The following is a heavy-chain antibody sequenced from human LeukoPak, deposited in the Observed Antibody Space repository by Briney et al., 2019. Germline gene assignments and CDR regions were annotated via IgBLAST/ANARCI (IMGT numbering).Heavy chain of an antibody. CDR1: GFTFSNVW. Sequence: GGSLRLSCAASGFTFSNVWMSWVRQAPGKGLEWVGRIKSKTDGGTTDYAAPVKGRFTISRDDSKNTLYLQMNSLKTEDTAVYYCTTTPNYYGSGSNDYWGQGTLVTVSS. V-gene: IGHV3-15*01. CDR3: TTTPNYYGSGSNDY. D-gene: IGHD3-10*01. CDR2: IKSKTDGGTT. J-gene: IGHJ4*02.